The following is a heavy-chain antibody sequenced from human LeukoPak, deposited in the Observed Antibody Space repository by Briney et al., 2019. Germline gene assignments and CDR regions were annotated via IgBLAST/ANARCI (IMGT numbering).Heavy chain of an antibody. Sequence: PGGSLRLSCAASGFTFSSYAMHWVRQPPGKGPEWIGEIYHSGSTNYNPSLKSRVTISVDKSKNQFSLKLSSVTAADTAVYYCARVPGRDDAFDIWGQGTMVTVSS. CDR3: ARVPGRDDAFDI. CDR1: GFTFSSYA. J-gene: IGHJ3*02. D-gene: IGHD5-24*01. CDR2: IYHSGST. V-gene: IGHV4-4*02.